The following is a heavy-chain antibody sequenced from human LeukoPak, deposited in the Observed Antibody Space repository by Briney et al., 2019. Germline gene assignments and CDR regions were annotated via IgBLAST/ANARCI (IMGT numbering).Heavy chain of an antibody. J-gene: IGHJ4*02. D-gene: IGHD3-10*01. V-gene: IGHV4-34*01. Sequence: KASETLSLTCAVYGGSFSGYYWSWTRQPPGKGLEWIGEINHSGSTNYNPSLKSRVTISVDTSKNQFSLKLSSVTAADTAVYYCARGSLRLSQNRYYYGSGSYYGFDYWGQGTLVTVSS. CDR1: GGSFSGYY. CDR2: INHSGST. CDR3: ARGSLRLSQNRYYYGSGSYYGFDY.